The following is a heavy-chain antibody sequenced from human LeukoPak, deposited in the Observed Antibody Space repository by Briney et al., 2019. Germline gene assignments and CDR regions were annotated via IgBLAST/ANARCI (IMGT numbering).Heavy chain of an antibody. D-gene: IGHD3-10*01. V-gene: IGHV3-9*01. Sequence: GGSLRLSCAASGFTVSSNYMSWVRQAPGKGLEWVSGNSWNSGSIGYADSVKGRFTISRNNAKNSLYLQMNSLRAEDTALYYCAKGVRITMVRGAFDIWGQGTMVTVSS. CDR2: NSWNSGSI. CDR1: GFTVSSNY. J-gene: IGHJ3*02. CDR3: AKGVRITMVRGAFDI.